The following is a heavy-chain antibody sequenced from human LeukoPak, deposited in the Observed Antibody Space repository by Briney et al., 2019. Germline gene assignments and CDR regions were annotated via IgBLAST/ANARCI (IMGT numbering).Heavy chain of an antibody. CDR1: GVSFSGYY. J-gene: IGHJ4*02. V-gene: IGHV4-34*01. Sequence: PSGTLSLTCAVYGVSFSGYYWRWIRQPPGKGLEWIGEINHSGSTNYNPSLKSRVTISVDTYQNQFPLKLSSVAAADTAVYYCGRGGYSYGYRYFDYWGQGTLVTVSS. D-gene: IGHD5-18*01. CDR3: GRGGYSYGYRYFDY. CDR2: INHSGST.